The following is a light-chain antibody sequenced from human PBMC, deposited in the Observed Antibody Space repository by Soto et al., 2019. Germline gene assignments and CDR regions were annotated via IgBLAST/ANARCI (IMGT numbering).Light chain of an antibody. V-gene: IGLV1-40*01. Sequence: QPVLTQPPSVSGAPGQRVTISCTGSSSNIGAGYDVHWYQQLPGTAPKLLIYANSIRPSGVPDRFSGSKSGTSASLAITGLQAEDEADYYCQSYDSSLSSSVFGGGTKLTVL. CDR1: SSNIGAGYD. J-gene: IGLJ2*01. CDR2: ANS. CDR3: QSYDSSLSSSV.